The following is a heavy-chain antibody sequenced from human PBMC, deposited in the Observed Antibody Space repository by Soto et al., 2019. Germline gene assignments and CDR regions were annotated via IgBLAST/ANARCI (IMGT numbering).Heavy chain of an antibody. D-gene: IGHD3-3*01. J-gene: IGHJ4*02. V-gene: IGHV4-59*01. CDR1: GGSISSYY. Sequence: PSETLSLTCTVSGGSISSYYCSWIRQPPGKGLEWIGYIYYSGSTNYNPSLKSRVTISVDTSKNQFSLKLSSVTAADTAVYYCAREGRPYYDFWSGSHPSWFDYWGQGTLVTVSS. CDR2: IYYSGST. CDR3: AREGRPYYDFWSGSHPSWFDY.